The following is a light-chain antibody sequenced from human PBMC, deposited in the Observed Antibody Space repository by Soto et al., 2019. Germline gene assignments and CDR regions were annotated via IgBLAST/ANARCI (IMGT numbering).Light chain of an antibody. V-gene: IGKV3-20*01. J-gene: IGKJ1*01. CDR2: GAS. CDR3: QQYGTSPPWT. CDR1: QSVGSTF. Sequence: EIVLTQSPGTLSVSPGERATLSCRASQSVGSTFLAWYQQKPGQAPRLLIYGASSRATGIPDRFSGSGSGTDFTLTISRLEPEDFAVYYCQQYGTSPPWTFGQGTKVDIK.